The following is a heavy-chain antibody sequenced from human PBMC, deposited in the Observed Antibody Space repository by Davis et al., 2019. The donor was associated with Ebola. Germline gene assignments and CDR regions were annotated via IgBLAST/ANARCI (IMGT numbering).Heavy chain of an antibody. CDR1: GFTFSDYY. D-gene: IGHD1-26*01. CDR3: AKDTSNVWFDV. CDR2: ISGSGTTV. J-gene: IGHJ3*01. Sequence: PGGSLRLSCAASGFTFSDYYMSWIRQAPGKGLEWVSFISGSGTTVSYADPVRGRFTISRDNSKNTLYLQMNGLRVDDTAIYYCAKDTSNVWFDVWGQGTMVTVSS. V-gene: IGHV3-11*01.